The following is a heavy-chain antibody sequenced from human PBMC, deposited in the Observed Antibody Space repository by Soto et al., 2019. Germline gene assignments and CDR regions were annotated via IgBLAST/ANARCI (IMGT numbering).Heavy chain of an antibody. CDR3: ARHEEDYYYYMDV. CDR2: IYYSGST. V-gene: IGHV4-39*01. Sequence: PSETLSLTCTVSGGSISSSSYYWGWIRQPPGKGLEWIGSIYYSGSTYYNPSLKSRVTISVDTSKNQFSLKLSSVTAADTAVYYCARHEEDYYYYMDVWGKGTTVTVSS. J-gene: IGHJ6*03. CDR1: GGSISSSSYY.